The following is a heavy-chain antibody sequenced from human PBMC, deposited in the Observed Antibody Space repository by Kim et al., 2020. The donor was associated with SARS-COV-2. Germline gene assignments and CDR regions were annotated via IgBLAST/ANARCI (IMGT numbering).Heavy chain of an antibody. CDR2: IYTSGST. CDR1: GGSISSGSYY. J-gene: IGHJ4*02. V-gene: IGHV4-61*02. Sequence: SETLSLTCTVSGGSISSGSYYWSWIRQPAGKGLEWIGRIYTSGSTNYNPSLKSRVTISVDTSKNQFSLKLSSVTAADTAVYYCASGTEVGWYHGFDYWGQGTLVTVSS. CDR3: ASGTEVGWYHGFDY. D-gene: IGHD6-19*01.